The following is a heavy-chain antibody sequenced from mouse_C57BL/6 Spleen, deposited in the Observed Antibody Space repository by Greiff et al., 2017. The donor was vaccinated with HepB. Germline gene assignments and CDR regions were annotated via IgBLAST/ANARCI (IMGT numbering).Heavy chain of an antibody. CDR3: ARFPYGSSPYYAMDY. V-gene: IGHV5-4*01. Sequence: DVHLVESGGGLVKPGGSLKLSCAASGFTFSSYAMSWVRQTPEKRLEWVATISDGGSYTYYPDNVKGRFTISRDNAKNNLYLQMSHLKSEDTAMYYCARFPYGSSPYYAMDYWGQGTSVTVSS. CDR1: GFTFSSYA. J-gene: IGHJ4*01. D-gene: IGHD1-1*01. CDR2: ISDGGSYT.